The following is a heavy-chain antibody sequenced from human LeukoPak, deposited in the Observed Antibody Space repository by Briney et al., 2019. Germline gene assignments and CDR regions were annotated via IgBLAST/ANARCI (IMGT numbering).Heavy chain of an antibody. V-gene: IGHV1-18*01. Sequence: GASVKVSCKASGYSFTSYGISWVRQAPGQGLEWMGWISGYNGNTNYLQRLQGRVTMSTDTSTSTAYMELRSLKSDDTAVYYCAREPITGDAFDIWGQGTMVIVSS. CDR2: ISGYNGNT. CDR1: GYSFTSYG. CDR3: AREPITGDAFDI. D-gene: IGHD1-20*01. J-gene: IGHJ3*02.